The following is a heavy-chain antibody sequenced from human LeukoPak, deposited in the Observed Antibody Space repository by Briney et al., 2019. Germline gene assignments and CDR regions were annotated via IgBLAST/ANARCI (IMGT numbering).Heavy chain of an antibody. CDR1: GYTFTSYY. CDR2: INPSGGST. D-gene: IGHD3-3*01. CDR3: ARDLAPGYDFWSGPLYNWFDP. V-gene: IGHV1-46*01. J-gene: IGHJ5*02. Sequence: ASVKVSCKASGYTFTSYYMHWVRQAPGQGLEWMGIINPSGGSTSYAEKFQGGVTMTRDTSTSTVYMELSSLRSEDTAVYYCARDLAPGYDFWSGPLYNWFDPWGQGTLVTVSS.